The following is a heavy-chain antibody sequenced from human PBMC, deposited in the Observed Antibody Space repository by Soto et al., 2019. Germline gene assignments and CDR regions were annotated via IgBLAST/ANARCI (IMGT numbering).Heavy chain of an antibody. V-gene: IGHV3-23*01. D-gene: IGHD3-3*01. J-gene: IGHJ4*02. CDR1: GFTFSSYA. Sequence: GGSLRLSCAASGFTFSSYAMSWVRQAPGKGLEWVSAISGSGGSTYYADSVKGRSTISRDNSKNTLYLQMNSLRAEDTAVYYCAKSDGTYYDFWSGYLLIGYWGQGTLVTVSS. CDR3: AKSDGTYYDFWSGYLLIGY. CDR2: ISGSGGST.